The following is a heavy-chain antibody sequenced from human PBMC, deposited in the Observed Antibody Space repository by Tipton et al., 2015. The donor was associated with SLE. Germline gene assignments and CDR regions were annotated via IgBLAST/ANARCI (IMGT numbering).Heavy chain of an antibody. CDR2: IYQSGGT. Sequence: TLSLTCTVSGGSISSSSYYLSWIRQPPGKGLEWIGHIYQSGGTYYNPSLKGRVTISVDTSKNQFSLKLRSVTAADTALYYCARAKGSGTYSSGQFDSWGQGTLVTVSS. J-gene: IGHJ4*02. V-gene: IGHV4-61*01. CDR1: GGSISSSSYY. D-gene: IGHD3-10*01. CDR3: ARAKGSGTYSSGQFDS.